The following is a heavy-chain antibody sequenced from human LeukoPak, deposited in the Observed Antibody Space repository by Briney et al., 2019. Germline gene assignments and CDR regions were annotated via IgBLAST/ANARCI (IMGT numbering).Heavy chain of an antibody. J-gene: IGHJ4*02. CDR2: INHSGST. CDR3: ARGQLRLSN. Sequence: SETLSLTCAVYGGSFSGYYWSWIRQPPGKGLEWIGEINHSGSTNYNPSLKSRVTISVDTSKNQFSLRLNSVTAADTAVYYCARGQLRLSNWGQGSLVIVSS. D-gene: IGHD6-25*01. CDR1: GGSFSGYY. V-gene: IGHV4-34*01.